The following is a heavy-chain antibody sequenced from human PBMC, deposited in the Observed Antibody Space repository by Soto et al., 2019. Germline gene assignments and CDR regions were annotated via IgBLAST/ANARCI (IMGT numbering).Heavy chain of an antibody. V-gene: IGHV6-1*01. CDR2: TYYRSRWYN. J-gene: IGHJ6*03. Sequence: QVQLQESGPGLVKPSQTLSLTCVISGDSVSSNSAAWNWIRLSPSRGLEWLARTYYRSRWYNDYAVSVRSRITVNPDTSKNQFSLQLTSVTPEDTAVYYCAGTTSHHWLYMDVWGKGATVIVSS. CDR3: AGTTSHHWLYMDV. D-gene: IGHD1-7*01. CDR1: GDSVSSNSAA.